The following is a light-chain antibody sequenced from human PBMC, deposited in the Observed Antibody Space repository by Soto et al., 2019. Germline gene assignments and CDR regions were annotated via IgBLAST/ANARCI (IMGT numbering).Light chain of an antibody. CDR2: GPS. Sequence: EIVLTQSPGTLSLSPGERATLSCRASQNVNSNHIAWYQQKPGQAPRLLIYGPSSRATGIPERFSGSGSGTYFTLNISRLEPEDFAVYFCHQFGRSPQTFGHGNKVEIK. J-gene: IGKJ1*01. V-gene: IGKV3-20*01. CDR1: QNVNSNH. CDR3: HQFGRSPQT.